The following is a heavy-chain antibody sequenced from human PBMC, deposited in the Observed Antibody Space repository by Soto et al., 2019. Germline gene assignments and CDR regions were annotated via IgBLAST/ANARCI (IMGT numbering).Heavy chain of an antibody. CDR1: GFTFSSYG. Sequence: VQLLESGGGLVQPGGSLRLSCAASGFTFSSYGMHWVRQAPGKGLEWVAVISYDGSNKYYADSVKGRFTISRDNSKNTLYLQMNSLRAEDTAVYYCAKDLRDGYHKDFFDYWGQGTLVTVSS. D-gene: IGHD5-12*01. V-gene: IGHV3-30*18. J-gene: IGHJ4*02. CDR3: AKDLRDGYHKDFFDY. CDR2: ISYDGSNK.